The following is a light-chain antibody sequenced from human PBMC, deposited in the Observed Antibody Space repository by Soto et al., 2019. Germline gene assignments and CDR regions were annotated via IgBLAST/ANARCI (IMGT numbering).Light chain of an antibody. J-gene: IGKJ1*01. V-gene: IGKV3-11*01. CDR3: QQYYISWS. Sequence: EIVLTQSPATLSLSPGERATLSCRASQSVSSYLAWYQQKPGQPPRLLIYDASNRATGIPARFSGSGSGTDFTLTISSLQPEDFATYSCQQYYISWSFGQGTKVDIK. CDR2: DAS. CDR1: QSVSSY.